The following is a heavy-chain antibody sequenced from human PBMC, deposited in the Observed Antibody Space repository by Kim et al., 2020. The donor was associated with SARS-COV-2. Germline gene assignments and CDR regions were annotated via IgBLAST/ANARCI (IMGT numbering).Heavy chain of an antibody. J-gene: IGHJ1*01. Sequence: GGSLRLSCAASGFTFSSYAMHWVRQAPGKGLEWVAVISYDGSNKYYADSVKGRFTISRDNSKNTLYLQMNSLRAEDTAVYYCARPPRNYGSGSYYNPPIFQHWGQGTLVTVSS. D-gene: IGHD3-10*01. CDR2: ISYDGSNK. V-gene: IGHV3-30-3*01. CDR3: ARPPRNYGSGSYYNPPIFQH. CDR1: GFTFSSYA.